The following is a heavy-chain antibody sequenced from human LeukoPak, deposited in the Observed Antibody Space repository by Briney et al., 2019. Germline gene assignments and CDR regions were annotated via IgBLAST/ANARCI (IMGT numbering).Heavy chain of an antibody. CDR2: IYPGDSDT. D-gene: IGHD6-13*01. CDR3: ATDTQRVGSSWLPFLY. V-gene: IGHV5-51*01. CDR1: GYNFTNYW. Sequence: GESLKISCKGSGYNFTNYWTHWVRQMPGKGLEWMGIIYPGDSDTRYSPSFQGQVTISVDKSISTAYVQWSSLKASDTAMYYCATDTQRVGSSWLPFLYWGQGTLVTVSS. J-gene: IGHJ4*02.